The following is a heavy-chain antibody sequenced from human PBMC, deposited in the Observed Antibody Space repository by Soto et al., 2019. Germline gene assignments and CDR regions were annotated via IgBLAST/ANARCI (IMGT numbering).Heavy chain of an antibody. CDR3: ARPPYDSSGYYPN. Sequence: DVQLVESGGGLVQPGGSLRLSCAASGFTFSDHYMDWVRQTPGKGLEWVGRTRNKANSYTTEYAASVKGRFTISRDDSKNSLYLQMNRLKTEDTAVYYCARPPYDSSGYYPNWGQGTLVTVSS. V-gene: IGHV3-72*01. D-gene: IGHD3-22*01. CDR2: TRNKANSYTT. CDR1: GFTFSDHY. J-gene: IGHJ4*02.